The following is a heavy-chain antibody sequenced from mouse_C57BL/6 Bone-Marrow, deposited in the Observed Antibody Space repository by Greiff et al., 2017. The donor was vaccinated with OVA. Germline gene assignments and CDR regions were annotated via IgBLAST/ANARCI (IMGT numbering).Heavy chain of an antibody. CDR3: ARKPSSYGYAMDY. CDR2: ISSGSSTI. J-gene: IGHJ4*01. V-gene: IGHV5-17*01. D-gene: IGHD1-1*01. CDR1: GFTFSDYG. Sequence: DVKLVESGGGLVKPGGSLKLSCAASGFTFSDYGMHWVRQAPEKGLEWVAYISSGSSTIYYADTVKGRFTISRDNAKNTLFLQMTSLRSEDTAMYYCARKPSSYGYAMDYWGQGTSVTVSS.